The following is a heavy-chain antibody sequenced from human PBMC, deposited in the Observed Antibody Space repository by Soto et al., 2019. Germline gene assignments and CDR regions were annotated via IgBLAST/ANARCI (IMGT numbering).Heavy chain of an antibody. J-gene: IGHJ4*02. Sequence: GASVKVSCKASGYTFTNFGISWVRQAPGQGLEWMGWISAYNGNTNYAQKFQGRVTMTTDTSTSTAYMEVRSLRADDTAVYFCVKGAWLDYWGQGNMVTVSS. CDR3: VKGAWLDY. CDR1: GYTFTNFG. CDR2: ISAYNGNT. V-gene: IGHV1-18*01.